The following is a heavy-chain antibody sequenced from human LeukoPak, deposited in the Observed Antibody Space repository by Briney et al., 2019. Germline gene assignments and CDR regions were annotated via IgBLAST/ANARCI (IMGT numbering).Heavy chain of an antibody. D-gene: IGHD5-18*01. V-gene: IGHV5-10-1*01. J-gene: IGHJ4*02. CDR3: ARLGKSAMVIHY. CDR1: GYSFTSYW. Sequence: GESLKISCKGSGYSFTSYWISWVRQMPGKGLEWMGRIDPSDSYTNYSPSFQGHVTIPADKSISTAYLQWSSLKASDTAMYYCARLGKSAMVIHYWGQGTLVTVSS. CDR2: IDPSDSYT.